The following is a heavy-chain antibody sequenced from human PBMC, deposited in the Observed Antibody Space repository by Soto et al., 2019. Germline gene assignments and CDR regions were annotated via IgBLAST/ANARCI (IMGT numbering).Heavy chain of an antibody. CDR1: YGSINNYY. CDR3: ARFYVGWLFDY. D-gene: IGHD3-10*02. Sequence: SETLSLTCTVSYGSINNYYWSWILQPPGKLLECIGYIYYSGGTNYNPSLKSRVTISVDTSKNQFSLKMSSVTAADTAVYYCARFYVGWLFDYWGQGTLVTVSS. CDR2: IYYSGGT. V-gene: IGHV4-59*01. J-gene: IGHJ4*02.